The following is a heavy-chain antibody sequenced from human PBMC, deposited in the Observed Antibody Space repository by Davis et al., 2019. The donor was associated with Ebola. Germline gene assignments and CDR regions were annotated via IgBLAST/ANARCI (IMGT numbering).Heavy chain of an antibody. V-gene: IGHV4-59*11. CDR2: VYDGEYT. J-gene: IGHJ4*02. D-gene: IGHD3-10*01. CDR1: GVSFSGHY. Sequence: MPSETLSLTCSVSGVSFSGHYWSWIRQSPEKGLEWIGYVYDGEYTSYNPSLRSRATMSVDKTRNEFSLRVTSVTTADTALYYCVGDWGYYGSGDYPFDFWGQGILVTVSS. CDR3: VGDWGYYGSGDYPFDF.